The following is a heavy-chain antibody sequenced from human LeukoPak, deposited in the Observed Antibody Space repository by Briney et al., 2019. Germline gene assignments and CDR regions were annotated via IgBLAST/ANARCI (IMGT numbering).Heavy chain of an antibody. J-gene: IGHJ4*02. CDR3: AKDISDIVATMPDY. Sequence: GGSLRLSCAASGFTFSSYEMNWVRQAPGKGLEWVSYISSSGSTIYYADSVKGRFTISRDNAKNSLYLQMNSLRAEDTALYYCAKDISDIVATMPDYWGQGTLVTVSS. D-gene: IGHD5-12*01. CDR2: ISSSGSTI. V-gene: IGHV3-48*03. CDR1: GFTFSSYE.